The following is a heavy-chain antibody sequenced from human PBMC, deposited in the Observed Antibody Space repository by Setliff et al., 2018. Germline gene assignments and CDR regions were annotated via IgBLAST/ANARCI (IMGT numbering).Heavy chain of an antibody. CDR3: ARVGWTSDYYYYMDV. V-gene: IGHV3-30*04. D-gene: IGHD2-2*01. Sequence: GGSLRLSCAASGFTFSSYAMSWVRQAPGKGLEWVSFISYAGTSAFYVDSVKGRFTISRDNSRNTMSLQMNSLTPEDSAIYYCARVGWTSDYYYYMDVWGKGTTVTVSS. J-gene: IGHJ6*03. CDR2: ISYAGTSA. CDR1: GFTFSSYA.